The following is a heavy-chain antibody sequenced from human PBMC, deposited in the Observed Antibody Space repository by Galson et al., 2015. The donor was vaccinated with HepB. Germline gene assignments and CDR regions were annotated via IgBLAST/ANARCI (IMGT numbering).Heavy chain of an antibody. D-gene: IGHD2-15*01. CDR2: ISYDGSNK. CDR1: GFTFSGST. CDR3: ARGCGSYQRQDYFDY. Sequence: SLRLSCAASGFTFSGSTMHWVRHAPGKGLEWVAVISYDGSNKYYADSVKGRFTFSRDNSKNTLYLQLNSLRAEDTAVYYCARGCGSYQRQDYFDYWGQGTLVTVSS. J-gene: IGHJ4*02. V-gene: IGHV3-30*04.